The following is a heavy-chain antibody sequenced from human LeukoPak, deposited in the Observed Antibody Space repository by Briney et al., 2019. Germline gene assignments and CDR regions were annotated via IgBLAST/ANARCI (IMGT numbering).Heavy chain of an antibody. V-gene: IGHV4-59*08. CDR1: GDSISSYY. Sequence: SETLSLTCTVSGDSISSYYWSWIRQPPGKGLEWIGYIYYSGSTNYNPSLKSRVTISVDTSKNQFSLKLSSVTAADTAVYYCATSVPSGRYFDYWGQGTLVTVSS. CDR2: IYYSGST. CDR3: ATSVPSGRYFDY. D-gene: IGHD1-26*01. J-gene: IGHJ4*02.